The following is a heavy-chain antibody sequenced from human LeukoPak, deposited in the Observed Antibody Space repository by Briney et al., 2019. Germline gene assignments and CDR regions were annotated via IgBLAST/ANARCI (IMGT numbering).Heavy chain of an antibody. D-gene: IGHD4-11*01. CDR3: ARQAVDYRNYLWYGMDV. CDR2: IYSGGST. V-gene: IGHV3-66*04. J-gene: IGHJ6*02. Sequence: GGSLRLSCAASGFTVSSNCMSWVRQAPGKGLEWVSVIYSGGSTYYADSVKGRFTISRDNSKNTLYLQMNSLRAEDTAVYYCARQAVDYRNYLWYGMDVWGQGTTVTVSS. CDR1: GFTVSSNC.